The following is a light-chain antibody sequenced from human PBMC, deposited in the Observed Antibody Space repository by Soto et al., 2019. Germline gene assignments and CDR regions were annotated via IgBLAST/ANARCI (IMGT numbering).Light chain of an antibody. Sequence: DIQMTQSPSAMSASVGDSVTITCRASQGINNDLVWFQQRPGKVPKRLIYASSLQSGVPSRFSGSGSGTEFSLTIVGLQPEDFATYYCLQHNTFPRTGGQGTKVEIK. CDR3: LQHNTFPRT. J-gene: IGKJ1*01. CDR2: AS. CDR1: QGINND. V-gene: IGKV1-17*03.